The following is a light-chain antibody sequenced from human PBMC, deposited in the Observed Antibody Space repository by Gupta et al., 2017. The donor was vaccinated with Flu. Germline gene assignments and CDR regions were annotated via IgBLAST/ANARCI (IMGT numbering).Light chain of an antibody. Sequence: GDRVTITCRASQSISSYLNWYQQKPGKAPKLLIYAASSLQSGVPSRFSGSGSGTDFTLTISSLQPEDFATHYCQQSYSTPRTFGQGTKVEIK. J-gene: IGKJ1*01. CDR2: AAS. CDR1: QSISSY. CDR3: QQSYSTPRT. V-gene: IGKV1-39*01.